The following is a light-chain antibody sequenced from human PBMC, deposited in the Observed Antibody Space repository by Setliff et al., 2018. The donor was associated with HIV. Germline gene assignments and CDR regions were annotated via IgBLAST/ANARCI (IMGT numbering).Light chain of an antibody. CDR1: SSDVGSYNL. J-gene: IGLJ1*01. V-gene: IGLV2-23*02. Sequence: QSALTQPASVSGSPGQSITISCTGTSSDVGSYNLVSWCQQHPGKAPKLMIYEVSKRPSGVSNRFSGSKSGNTASLTISGLQAEDEADYYCCSYAGSSTPYVFGTGTKVTVL. CDR3: CSYAGSSTPYV. CDR2: EVS.